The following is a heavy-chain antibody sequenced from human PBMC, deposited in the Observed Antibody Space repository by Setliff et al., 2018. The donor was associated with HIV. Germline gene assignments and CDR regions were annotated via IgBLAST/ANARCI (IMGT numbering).Heavy chain of an antibody. D-gene: IGHD3-3*01. Sequence: SLTCAVYGGSFSAYHWSWIRQTPGKGLEWLGEINHSGSTAYNLALESRVSMSIETSKNQFSLKLTSVTAADTAIYYCARGRDYTGSWFRPFYLDFWGHGNLVTVSS. V-gene: IGHV4-34*01. CDR3: ARGRDYTGSWFRPFYLDF. CDR1: GGSFSAYH. J-gene: IGHJ4*01. CDR2: INHSGST.